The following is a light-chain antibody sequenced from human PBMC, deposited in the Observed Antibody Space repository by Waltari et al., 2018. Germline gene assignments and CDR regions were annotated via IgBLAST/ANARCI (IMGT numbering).Light chain of an antibody. CDR2: KAS. CDR1: QSISSW. J-gene: IGKJ1*01. Sequence: IQMTQSPSTLSASVGDRVTITCRASQSISSWLTWYQQKPGKAPNLLIYKASILDGGVPSRFSGSGSGTEFTLTISSLQPDDFATYYCQQYNSYPWTFGQGTKVEIK. V-gene: IGKV1-5*03. CDR3: QQYNSYPWT.